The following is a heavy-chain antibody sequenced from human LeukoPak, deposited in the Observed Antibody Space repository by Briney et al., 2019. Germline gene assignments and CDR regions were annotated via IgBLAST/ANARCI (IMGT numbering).Heavy chain of an antibody. J-gene: IGHJ4*02. CDR1: GYTFTSYY. Sequence: ASVKVSCKASGYTFTSYYMHWMRQAPGKGPEWMGIINPRGGSTDYAQKFQGRVTMTSDTSTSTVYIELHSLRSEDTAVYFCARVGITAATADYWGQGTLVTVSS. CDR3: ARVGITAATADY. V-gene: IGHV1-46*01. CDR2: INPRGGST. D-gene: IGHD4-23*01.